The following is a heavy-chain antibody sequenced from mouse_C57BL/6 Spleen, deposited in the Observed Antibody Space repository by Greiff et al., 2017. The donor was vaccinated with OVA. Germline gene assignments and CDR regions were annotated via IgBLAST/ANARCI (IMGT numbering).Heavy chain of an antibody. CDR3: AREGIIPSYYFDD. J-gene: IGHJ2*01. CDR1: GFTFSSYA. CDR2: ISDGGSYT. D-gene: IGHD1-1*01. Sequence: EVKLMESGGGLVKPGGSLKLSCAASGFTFSSYAMSWVRQTPEKRLEWVATISDGGSYTYYPDNVKGRFTISRDNAKNNLYLQMSHLKSEDTAMYYCAREGIIPSYYFDDWGQGTTLTVSS. V-gene: IGHV5-4*01.